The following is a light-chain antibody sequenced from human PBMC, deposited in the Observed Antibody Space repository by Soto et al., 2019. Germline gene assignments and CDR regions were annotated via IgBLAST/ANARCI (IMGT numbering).Light chain of an antibody. CDR3: RQYESSPLT. J-gene: IGKJ4*01. CDR1: QSVSSAL. V-gene: IGKV3-20*01. CDR2: RAS. Sequence: EIVLTQSPDTLSLSPGERATLSCRASQSVSSALLAWYQQKPGQAPRLLIYRASTRATGIPDRFTGSGSGTDFTLTISRLEPEDFAVYYCRQYESSPLTFGGGTKVEIK.